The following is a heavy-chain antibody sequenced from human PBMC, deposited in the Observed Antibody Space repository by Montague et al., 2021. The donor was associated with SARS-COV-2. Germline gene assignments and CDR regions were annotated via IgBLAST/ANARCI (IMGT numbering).Heavy chain of an antibody. CDR1: GDSVSSHSAA. V-gene: IGHV6-1*01. J-gene: IGHJ6*02. Sequence: CAISGDSVSSHSAAWNWLRQSPSRDLEWLGRTYYRSKWYNDYAVSVKSRITINPDTSKNQFSLQLNSVTPEDTAVYYCASGRMVPYSSSWTTLYYCYGMDVWGQGTTVTVSS. D-gene: IGHD6-13*01. CDR3: ASGRMVPYSSSWTTLYYCYGMDV. CDR2: TYYRSKWYN.